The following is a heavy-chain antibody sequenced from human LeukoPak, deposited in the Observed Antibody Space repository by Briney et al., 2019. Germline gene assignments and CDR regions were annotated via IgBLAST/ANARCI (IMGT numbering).Heavy chain of an antibody. CDR2: IYHSGST. CDR1: GGSFSGYY. V-gene: IGHV4-34*01. J-gene: IGHJ4*02. D-gene: IGHD5-18*01. Sequence: PSETLSLTCAVYGGSFSGYYWSWIRQPPGKGLEWIGYIYHSGSTYYNPSLKSRVTISVDRSKNQFSLKLSSVTAADTAVYYCARVDTAMVGDYWGQGTLVTVSS. CDR3: ARVDTAMVGDY.